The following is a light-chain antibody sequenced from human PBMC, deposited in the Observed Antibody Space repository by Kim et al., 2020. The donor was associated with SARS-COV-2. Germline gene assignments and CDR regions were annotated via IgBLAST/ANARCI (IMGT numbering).Light chain of an antibody. CDR2: KAS. J-gene: IGKJ1*01. Sequence: DVQMTQSPSTLSASVGDRVTITCRTSQSIGTWLAWFQQKPGKPPKLLIYKASSLESGVPSRFSGSGSETEFTLTISSLQPDDFAAYYCQVYVSWTFGQGTKVDIK. CDR3: QVYVSWT. CDR1: QSIGTW. V-gene: IGKV1-5*01.